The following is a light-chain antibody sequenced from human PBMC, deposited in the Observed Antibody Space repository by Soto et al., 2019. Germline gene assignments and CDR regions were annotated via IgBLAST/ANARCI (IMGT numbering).Light chain of an antibody. V-gene: IGKV1-5*01. Sequence: DIQMTQSPSNLSASVGDRVTITCRASQSISSWLAWYQQKPGKAPKLLSYDASSLESGVPSRFSGSGSGTEFTLTISSLQPDDFATYYCQQYNSYSYTFGQGTKLEIK. CDR2: DAS. J-gene: IGKJ2*01. CDR1: QSISSW. CDR3: QQYNSYSYT.